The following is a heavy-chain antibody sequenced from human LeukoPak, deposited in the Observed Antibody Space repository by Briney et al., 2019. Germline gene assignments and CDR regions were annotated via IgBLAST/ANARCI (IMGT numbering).Heavy chain of an antibody. CDR3: ARAPDGYCGGDCFFDY. V-gene: IGHV3-21*01. J-gene: IGHJ4*02. D-gene: IGHD2-21*01. Sequence: GGPLRLPCAASGFTFSSYSMNWVRQAPGKGLEWVSSISSSSSYIYYADSVKGRFTISRDNAKNSLYLQMNSLRAEDTAVYYCARAPDGYCGGDCFFDYWGQGTLVTVSS. CDR1: GFTFSSYS. CDR2: ISSSSSYI.